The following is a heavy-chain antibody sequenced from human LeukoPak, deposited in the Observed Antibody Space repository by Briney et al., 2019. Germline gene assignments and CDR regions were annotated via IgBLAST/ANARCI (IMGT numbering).Heavy chain of an antibody. J-gene: IGHJ4*02. CDR1: GFTFSSYA. D-gene: IGHD3-22*01. Sequence: GGSLRLSCAASGFTFSSYAMSWVRQAPGKGLEWVSAISGSGGSTYYADSVRGRFTISRDNSKNTLYLQMNSPRAEDTAVYYCARGGGYYPFDYWGQGTLVTVSS. CDR3: ARGGGYYPFDY. CDR2: ISGSGGST. V-gene: IGHV3-23*01.